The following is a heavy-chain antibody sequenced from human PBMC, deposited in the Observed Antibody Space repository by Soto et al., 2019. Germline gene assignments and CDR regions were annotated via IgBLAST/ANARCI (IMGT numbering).Heavy chain of an antibody. CDR1: GGTFSSYA. Sequence: QVQLVQSGAEVKKPGSSVKVSCKASGGTFSSYAISWVRQAPGQGLEWMGGIIPIFGTANYAQKFQGRVTITADESTSTAYMELSSLRSEDTAVYYCGRDLGYCSGGSCPIPIWGQGTMVTVSS. J-gene: IGHJ3*02. V-gene: IGHV1-69*12. CDR2: IIPIFGTA. D-gene: IGHD2-15*01. CDR3: GRDLGYCSGGSCPIPI.